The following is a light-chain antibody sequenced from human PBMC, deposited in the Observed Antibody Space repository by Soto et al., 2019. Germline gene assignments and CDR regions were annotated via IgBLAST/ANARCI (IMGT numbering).Light chain of an antibody. CDR1: TTNVGGYNF. Sequence: QSALTQSASVSGSPGQTITISCTGTTTNVGGYNFVSWYQQHRGKAPKLIIYEVSNRPSGVSNRFSGSKSGNTASLTISGLQAEDEADYYCSSYTGSSTSVVFGGGTKLTVL. J-gene: IGLJ2*01. CDR3: SSYTGSSTSVV. V-gene: IGLV2-14*01. CDR2: EVS.